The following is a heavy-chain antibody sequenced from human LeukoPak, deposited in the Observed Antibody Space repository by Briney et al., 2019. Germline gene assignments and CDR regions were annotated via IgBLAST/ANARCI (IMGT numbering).Heavy chain of an antibody. J-gene: IGHJ4*02. CDR2: IIPIFGTA. CDR1: GGTFSSYA. CDR3: ARDRTLWFGDGLVYFDY. D-gene: IGHD3-10*01. Sequence: SVKVSCKASGGTFSSYAISWVRQAPGQGLEWMGGIIPIFGTANYAQKFQGRVTITADESTSTAYMELSSLRPEDTAVYYCARDRTLWFGDGLVYFDYWGQGTLVTVSS. V-gene: IGHV1-69*13.